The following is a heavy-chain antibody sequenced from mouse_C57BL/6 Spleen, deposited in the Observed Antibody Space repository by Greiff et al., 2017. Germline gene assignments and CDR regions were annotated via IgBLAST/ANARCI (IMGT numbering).Heavy chain of an antibody. CDR1: GYTFTSYW. D-gene: IGHD1-1*01. CDR3: ARGYYGSSYWYFDV. Sequence: VQLQQPGAELVMPGASVKLSCKASGYTFTSYWMHWVKQRPGQGLEWIGEIDPSDSYTNSNQKFKGKSTLTVDKSSSTAYMQLSSLTSEDSAVYYCARGYYGSSYWYFDVWGTGTTVTVSS. V-gene: IGHV1-69*01. J-gene: IGHJ1*03. CDR2: IDPSDSYT.